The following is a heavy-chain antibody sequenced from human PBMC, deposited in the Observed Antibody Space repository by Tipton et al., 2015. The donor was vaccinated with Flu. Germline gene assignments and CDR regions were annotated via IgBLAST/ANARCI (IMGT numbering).Heavy chain of an antibody. Sequence: SGFTFSSYGMHWVRQAPGKGLEWVAVIWYDGSNKYYADSVKGRFTISRDNSKNTLYLQMNSLRAEDTAVYYCARDPGIHYYGSGSYYNCLDYWGQGTLVTVSS. CDR3: ARDPGIHYYGSGSYYNCLDY. D-gene: IGHD3-10*01. CDR1: GFTFSSYG. J-gene: IGHJ4*02. V-gene: IGHV3-33*01. CDR2: IWYDGSNK.